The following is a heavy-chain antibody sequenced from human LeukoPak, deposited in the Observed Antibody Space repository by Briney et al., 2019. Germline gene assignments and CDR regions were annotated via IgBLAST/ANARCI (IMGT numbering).Heavy chain of an antibody. J-gene: IGHJ4*02. D-gene: IGHD6-19*01. CDR2: VVGNGGTT. Sequence: GGSLRLSCAASGFTFVNYAMSWVRQAPGKGLEWVSAVVGNGGTTFYADSVKGRFTIPRDNSKKMVYLQIYSLRAEDTAVYYCAKARLSTGWAYNDYWGPGTLVTVSS. V-gene: IGHV3-23*01. CDR3: AKARLSTGWAYNDY. CDR1: GFTFVNYA.